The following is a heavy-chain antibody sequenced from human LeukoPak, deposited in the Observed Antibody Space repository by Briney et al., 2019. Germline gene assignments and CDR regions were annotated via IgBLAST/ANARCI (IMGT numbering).Heavy chain of an antibody. V-gene: IGHV3-21*01. Sequence: GGSLRLSCAASGFTFSSYSMNWVRQAPGKGLEWVSSISSSSSYIYYADSVKGRFTISRDNAKNSLYLQMNSLRAEDTAVYYCARVGVLLWFGVLPLRPPPLGGMDVRGQGTTVTVSS. CDR2: ISSSSSYI. CDR3: ARVGVLLWFGVLPLRPPPLGGMDV. CDR1: GFTFSSYS. D-gene: IGHD3-10*01. J-gene: IGHJ6*02.